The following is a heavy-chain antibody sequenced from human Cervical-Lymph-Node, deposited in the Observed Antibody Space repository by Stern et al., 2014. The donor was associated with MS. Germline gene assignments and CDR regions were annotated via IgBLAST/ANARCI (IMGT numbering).Heavy chain of an antibody. D-gene: IGHD3-16*01. V-gene: IGHV3-33*01. Sequence: VQLVESGGGVVQPGRSLRLSCAPSGFTFINYGMHWVRRAPGKGLEWVALIWYDGSETYYADSVRGRFIISRENSKNVLFLQMNSLRPEDTLVYYWASRRSLLGPYGMDVGAQGTTVIVPS. J-gene: IGHJ6*02. CDR3: ASRRSLLGPYGMDV. CDR2: IWYDGSET. CDR1: GFTFINYG.